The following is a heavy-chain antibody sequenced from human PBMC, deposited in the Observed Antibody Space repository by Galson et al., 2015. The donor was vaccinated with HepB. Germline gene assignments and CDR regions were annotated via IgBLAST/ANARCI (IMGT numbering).Heavy chain of an antibody. Sequence: SLRLSCAASGFTFSTHTMHWVRQAPGKGLEWVAVISYDGSDKHYADSVKGRFTISRDNSKSTLDVQMNSLRTEDTAVYYCAKDRYRYGDFDYWGQGTLVTVSS. CDR3: AKDRYRYGDFDY. V-gene: IGHV3-30*04. J-gene: IGHJ4*02. CDR1: GFTFSTHT. CDR2: ISYDGSDK. D-gene: IGHD4-17*01.